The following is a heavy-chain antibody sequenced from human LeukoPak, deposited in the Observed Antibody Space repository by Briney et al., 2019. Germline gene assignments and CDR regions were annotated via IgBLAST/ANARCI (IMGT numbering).Heavy chain of an antibody. CDR2: FDPEDGET. Sequence: GASVKVSCKVSGYTLTELSMHWVRQAPGKGLEWMGGFDPEDGETIYAQKFQGRVTMTEDTSTDTAYMELSSLRSEDTAVYYCATSHGSCSSTSCYEVYFGYWGQGTLVTVSS. CDR3: ATSHGSCSSTSCYEVYFGY. D-gene: IGHD2-2*01. J-gene: IGHJ4*02. CDR1: GYTLTELS. V-gene: IGHV1-24*01.